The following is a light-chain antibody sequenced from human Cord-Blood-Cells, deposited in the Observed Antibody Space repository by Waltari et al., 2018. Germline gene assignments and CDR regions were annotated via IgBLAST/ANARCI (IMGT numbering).Light chain of an antibody. Sequence: EIVMTQSPATLSVSPGERATLSCMVIQSVSTNLAWYQQKPGQAPRLLIYVASTRATGIPARFSGSGSATEFTLTISGLQSGDFAVYYCQKNNISSPWTIGQKTNVEIK. CDR3: QKNNISSPWT. CDR2: VAS. CDR1: QSVSTN. J-gene: IGKJ1*01. V-gene: IGKV3-15*01.